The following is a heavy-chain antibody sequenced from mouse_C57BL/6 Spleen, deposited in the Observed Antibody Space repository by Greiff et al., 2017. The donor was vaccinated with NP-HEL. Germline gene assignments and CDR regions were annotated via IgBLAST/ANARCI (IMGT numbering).Heavy chain of an antibody. J-gene: IGHJ3*01. CDR1: GYSFTGYY. D-gene: IGHD1-1*01. CDR2: INPSTGGT. V-gene: IGHV1-42*01. CDR3: ARLGYGSGWFAY. Sequence: EVQLQQSGPELVKPGALVKISCKASGYSFTGYYMNWVKQSPEKSLEWIGEINPSTGGTTYNQKFKAKATLTVDKSSSTAYMQLKSLTSEDSAVYYCARLGYGSGWFAYWGQGTLVTVSA.